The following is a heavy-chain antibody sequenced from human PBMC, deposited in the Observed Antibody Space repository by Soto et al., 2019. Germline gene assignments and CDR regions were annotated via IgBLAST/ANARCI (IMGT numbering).Heavy chain of an antibody. CDR2: IYYSGST. V-gene: IGHV4-31*03. J-gene: IGHJ4*02. Sequence: SETLSLTCTVSGGSISSGGYYWSWIRQHPGKGLEWIGYIYYSGSTYYNPSLKSRVTISVDTSKNQFSLKLSSVTAADTAVYYCASRGYCSSTSCYRDYWGQGTLVTV. CDR1: GGSISSGGYY. D-gene: IGHD2-2*02. CDR3: ASRGYCSSTSCYRDY.